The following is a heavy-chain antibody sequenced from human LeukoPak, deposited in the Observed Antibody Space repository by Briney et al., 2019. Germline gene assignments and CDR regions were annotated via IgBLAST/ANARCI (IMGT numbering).Heavy chain of an antibody. CDR2: INAGNGNT. Sequence: ASVKVSCKASGYTFTSYAMHWVRQAPGQRLEWMGWINAGNGNTKYSQKFQGRVTITRGTSASTAYMELSSLRSEDTAVYYCARDYCSSTSCYQNLDYWGQGTLVTVSS. J-gene: IGHJ4*02. D-gene: IGHD2-2*01. CDR1: GYTFTSYA. V-gene: IGHV1-3*01. CDR3: ARDYCSSTSCYQNLDY.